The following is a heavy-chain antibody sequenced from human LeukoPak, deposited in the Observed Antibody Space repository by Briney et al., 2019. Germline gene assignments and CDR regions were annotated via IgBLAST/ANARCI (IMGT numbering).Heavy chain of an antibody. J-gene: IGHJ4*02. CDR1: GYTFTSYG. D-gene: IGHD6-13*01. CDR2: INPSGGST. V-gene: IGHV1-46*01. CDR3: ARDRAAAGTLDY. Sequence: ASVKVSCTASGYTFTSYGISWVRQAPGQGLEWMGIINPSGGSTSYAQKFQGRVTMTRDTSTSTVYMELSSLRSEDTAVYYCARDRAAAGTLDYWGQGTLVTVSS.